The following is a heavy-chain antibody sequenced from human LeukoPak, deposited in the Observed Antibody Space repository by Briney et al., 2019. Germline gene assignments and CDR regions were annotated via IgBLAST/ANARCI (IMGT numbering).Heavy chain of an antibody. CDR3: ARSLYCSSTSCYRHYYYYMDV. V-gene: IGHV1-69*05. Sequence: GSSVKVSCKASGGTFSSYAISWVRQAPGQGLEWMGGIIPIFGTANYAQKSQGRVTITTDESTSTAYMELSSLRSEDTAVYYCARSLYCSSTSCYRHYYYYMDVWGKGTTVTVSS. J-gene: IGHJ6*03. CDR2: IIPIFGTA. D-gene: IGHD2-2*01. CDR1: GGTFSSYA.